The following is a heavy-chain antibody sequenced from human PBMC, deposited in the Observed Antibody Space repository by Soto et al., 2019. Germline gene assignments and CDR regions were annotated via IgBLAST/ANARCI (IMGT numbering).Heavy chain of an antibody. J-gene: IGHJ5*02. Sequence: SDTLSLTCALSDVSISSSNWWIWVRQPPGKGLEWIGEIYHSGSTNYNPSLKSRVTISVDKSKNQFSLKLSSVTAADTAVYYCARTKQLIAVADHNWFDPWGQGTLVTVSS. CDR3: ARTKQLIAVADHNWFDP. V-gene: IGHV4-4*02. D-gene: IGHD6-19*01. CDR2: IYHSGST. CDR1: DVSISSSNW.